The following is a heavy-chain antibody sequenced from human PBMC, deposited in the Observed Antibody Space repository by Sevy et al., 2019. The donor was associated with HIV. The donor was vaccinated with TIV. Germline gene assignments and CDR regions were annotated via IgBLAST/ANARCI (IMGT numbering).Heavy chain of an antibody. V-gene: IGHV3-48*02. J-gene: IGHJ5*02. CDR3: AREAYYYDSREENWFDP. D-gene: IGHD3-22*01. Sequence: GESLKISCKVSGFTFSVYTMHWVRQAPGKGLEWVSSISRTTTTYYADTVRGRFTISRDNAKNSLYLEMNSLRDDDTAVYYCAREAYYYDSREENWFDPWGQGTLVTVSS. CDR1: GFTFSVYT. CDR2: ISRTTTT.